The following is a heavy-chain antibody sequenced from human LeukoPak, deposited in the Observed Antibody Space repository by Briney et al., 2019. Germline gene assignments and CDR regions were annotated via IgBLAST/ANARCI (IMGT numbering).Heavy chain of an antibody. CDR3: ARVRSRIDY. Sequence: GGSLRLSCAASGFTFSTYGMHWVRQAPGKGLEWVAFIRSDGSTKYFADSVKGRFTISRDNSKNTLYLQMNSLRAEDTAVHYCARVRSRIDYWGQGTLVTVSS. CDR2: IRSDGSTK. CDR1: GFTFSTYG. J-gene: IGHJ4*02. V-gene: IGHV3-30*02.